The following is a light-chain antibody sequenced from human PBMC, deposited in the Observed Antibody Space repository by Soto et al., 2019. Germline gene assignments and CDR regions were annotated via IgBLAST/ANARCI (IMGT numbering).Light chain of an antibody. J-gene: IGLJ1*01. CDR1: NVGSYS. CDR2: DDS. V-gene: IGLV3-21*02. Sequence: SYELTQPPSVSVAPGQTARIMCGGNNVGSYSVHWYQQKPGQAPVLVVNDDSDRPSGIPERFSGSKSGNTATLTISRVEAGDEADYYCQVWHSSRDQHVFGGGTKVTDL. CDR3: QVWHSSRDQHV.